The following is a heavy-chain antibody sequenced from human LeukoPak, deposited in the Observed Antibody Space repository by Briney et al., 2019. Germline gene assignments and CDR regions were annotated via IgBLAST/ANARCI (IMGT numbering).Heavy chain of an antibody. CDR3: ARDKPSGSSAGSVFDI. CDR2: IYSDGST. Sequence: GGSLRLSCAASGFTVSSNYMSWVRQAPGTGLEWVSEIYSDGSTYYAASVKGRFTISRDNARNSVYLQMNSLRADDTAVYYCARDKPSGSSAGSVFDIWGQGAMVTVSA. D-gene: IGHD1-26*01. CDR1: GFTVSSNY. V-gene: IGHV3-53*01. J-gene: IGHJ3*02.